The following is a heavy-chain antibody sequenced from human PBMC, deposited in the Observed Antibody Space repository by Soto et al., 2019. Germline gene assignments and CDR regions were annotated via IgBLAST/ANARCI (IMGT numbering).Heavy chain of an antibody. CDR3: AKDMTTVTGGAFDI. CDR1: GFTFDDYA. CDR2: ISWNSGSI. V-gene: IGHV3-9*01. J-gene: IGHJ3*02. Sequence: GGSLRFSCAASGFTFDDYAMHWVRQAPGKGLEWVSGISWNSGSIGYADSVKGRFTISRDNAKNSLYLQMNSLRAEDTALYYCAKDMTTVTGGAFDIWGQGTMVTVSS. D-gene: IGHD4-4*01.